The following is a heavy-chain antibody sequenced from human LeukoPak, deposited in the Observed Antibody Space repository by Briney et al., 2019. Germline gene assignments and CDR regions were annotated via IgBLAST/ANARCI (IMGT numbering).Heavy chain of an antibody. CDR3: ARQGGRYGKYDFDY. CDR2: IYYSGST. CDR1: GGSISSYY. J-gene: IGHJ4*02. D-gene: IGHD1-26*01. V-gene: IGHV4-59*08. Sequence: PSETLSLTCTVSGGSISSYYWSWIRQPPGKGLEWIGYIYYSGSTNYNPSLKSRVTISVDTSKNQFSLKLSSVTAADTAVYYCARQGGRYGKYDFDYWGQGTLVTASS.